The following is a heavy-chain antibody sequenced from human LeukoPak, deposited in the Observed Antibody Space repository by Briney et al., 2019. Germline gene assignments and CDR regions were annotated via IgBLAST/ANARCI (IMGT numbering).Heavy chain of an antibody. D-gene: IGHD1-26*01. V-gene: IGHV3-48*03. Sequence: GGSLRLSCAASGFTFSGYEMNWVRQAPGKGLEWVSYISSSGSTIYYADSVKGRFTISRDNAKNSLYLQMNSLRAEDTAVYYCARDREASVFNYYYYGMDVWGQGTTVTVSS. J-gene: IGHJ6*02. CDR3: ARDREASVFNYYYYGMDV. CDR1: GFTFSGYE. CDR2: ISSSGSTI.